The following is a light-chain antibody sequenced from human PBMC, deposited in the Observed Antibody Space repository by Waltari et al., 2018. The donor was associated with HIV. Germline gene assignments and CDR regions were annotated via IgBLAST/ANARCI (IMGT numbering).Light chain of an antibody. V-gene: IGKV3-11*01. CDR2: DAS. J-gene: IGKJ4*01. CDR3: QQRTNWPRLT. Sequence: EIVLTQSPATLSLSPGERATLSRRASQSVRRSLAWYQQKPGQAPRLLIDDASNRATGIPARCSGSGSGKDFTLTISSLEPEDFAVYYCQQRTNWPRLTFGGGTKVEIK. CDR1: QSVRRS.